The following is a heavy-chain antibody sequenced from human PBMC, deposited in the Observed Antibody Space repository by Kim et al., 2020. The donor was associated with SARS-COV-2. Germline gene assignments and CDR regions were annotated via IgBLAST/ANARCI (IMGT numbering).Heavy chain of an antibody. CDR3: ARVVFHVVVPADPRSDWFDP. CDR2: INHSAGT. J-gene: IGHJ5*02. Sequence: SETLSLTCGVYGGSFSDYHWSWIRQSPGKGLEWLGEINHSAGTNPNLSLKSRITLSVDTSRNQFSLQMSSVTAADTGIYYCARVVFHVVVPADPRSDWFDPWGQGTLVTVSS. CDR1: GGSFSDYH. D-gene: IGHD2-2*01. V-gene: IGHV4-34*01.